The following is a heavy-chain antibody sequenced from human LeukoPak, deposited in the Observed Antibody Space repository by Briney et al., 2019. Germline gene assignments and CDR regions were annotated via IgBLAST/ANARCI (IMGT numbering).Heavy chain of an antibody. D-gene: IGHD4-11*01. V-gene: IGHV1-18*01. CDR1: GYTFTSYG. CDR3: ARVRMTTHFDP. J-gene: IGHJ5*02. Sequence: ASVKVSCKASGYTFTSYGISWVRQAPGQGLEWMGWISAYNGNTNYAQKLQGRVTMTTDTSTSTAYMELSRLRSDDTAVYYCARVRMTTHFDPWGQGTLVTVSS. CDR2: ISAYNGNT.